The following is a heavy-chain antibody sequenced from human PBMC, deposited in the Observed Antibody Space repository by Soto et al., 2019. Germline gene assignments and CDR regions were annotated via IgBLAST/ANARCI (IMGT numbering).Heavy chain of an antibody. CDR1: GFTFSSYS. D-gene: IGHD3-10*01. CDR2: ISSSSSYI. J-gene: IGHJ4*02. Sequence: GGSLRLSCAASGFTFSSYSMNWVRQAPGKGLEWVSSISSSSSYIYYADSVKGRFTISRDNAKNSLYLQMNSLRAEDTAVYYCARGAPYGSGSYELDYWGQGTLVTVSS. V-gene: IGHV3-21*01. CDR3: ARGAPYGSGSYELDY.